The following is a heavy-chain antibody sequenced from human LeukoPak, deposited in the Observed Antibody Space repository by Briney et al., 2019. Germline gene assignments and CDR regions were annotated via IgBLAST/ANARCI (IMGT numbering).Heavy chain of an antibody. CDR1: GFTFSRYS. CDR2: ISSSSSF. CDR3: ARDGQWLGFDY. D-gene: IGHD6-19*01. Sequence: GGSLRLSCAASGFTFSRYSMNWVRQAPGKGLEWVSYISSSSSFYDADSVKGRFTISRDNAQNSLYLQMNSLRAEDTAVYYCARDGQWLGFDYWGQGTLVTVSS. V-gene: IGHV3-48*01. J-gene: IGHJ4*02.